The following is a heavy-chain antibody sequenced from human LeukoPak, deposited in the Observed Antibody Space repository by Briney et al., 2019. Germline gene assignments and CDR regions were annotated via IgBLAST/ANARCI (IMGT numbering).Heavy chain of an antibody. CDR2: IRSKAHGGTT. CDR1: GFTFSSYW. V-gene: IGHV3-49*04. J-gene: IGHJ4*02. D-gene: IGHD5-12*01. Sequence: GGSLRLSCAASGFTFSSYWMSWVRQAPGKGLEWVGFIRSKAHGGTTEYAASVKGRFTISRDDSKSIAYLQMNSLKTEDTAVYYCTRDWPGYSGYDYYFDYWGQGTLVTVSS. CDR3: TRDWPGYSGYDYYFDY.